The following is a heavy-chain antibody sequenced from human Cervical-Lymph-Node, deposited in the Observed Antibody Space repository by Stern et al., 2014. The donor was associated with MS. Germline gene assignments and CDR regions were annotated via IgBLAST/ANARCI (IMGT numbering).Heavy chain of an antibody. CDR1: GYTFTDYY. J-gene: IGHJ4*02. D-gene: IGHD6-19*01. CDR3: ASSYSSGWAIDY. CDR2: INPNSGGT. V-gene: IGHV1-2*06. Sequence: VQLEESGAEVKKPGASVKVSCKASGYTFTDYYMHWVRQAPGQGLEWMGRINPNSGGTNYAQKFQGRVTMTRDTSISTAYMELSRLRSDDTAVYYCASSYSSGWAIDYWGQGSLVTVSS.